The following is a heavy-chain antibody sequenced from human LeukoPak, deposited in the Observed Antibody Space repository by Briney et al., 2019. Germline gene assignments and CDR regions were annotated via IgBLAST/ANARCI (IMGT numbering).Heavy chain of an antibody. CDR1: GYTFTSYY. CDR3: AMRNGSGSLYFDY. CDR2: VNPSGGST. V-gene: IGHV1-46*01. J-gene: IGHJ4*02. D-gene: IGHD3-10*01. Sequence: ASVKVSCKASGYTFTSYYMHWVRQAPGQGLEWMGIVNPSGGSTSYAENFQGRVTMTRDTSTSTVYMELSSLRSEDTAVYYCAMRNGSGSLYFDYWGQGTLVTVSS.